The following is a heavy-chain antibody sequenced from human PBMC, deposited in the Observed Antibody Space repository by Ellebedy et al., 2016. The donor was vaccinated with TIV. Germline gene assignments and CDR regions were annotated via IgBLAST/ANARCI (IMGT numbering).Heavy chain of an antibody. CDR1: GFIFTSYW. D-gene: IGHD6-13*01. CDR2: FDPRDSFT. Sequence: GESLKISCRASGFIFTSYWISWVRQRPGKGLEWLGRFDPRDSFTNYSPSFQGHVTISVDKSTSTAYLQWNTLRASDTAMYYCARSWGSSSFWGQGTLVTVSS. J-gene: IGHJ4*02. CDR3: ARSWGSSSF. V-gene: IGHV5-10-1*01.